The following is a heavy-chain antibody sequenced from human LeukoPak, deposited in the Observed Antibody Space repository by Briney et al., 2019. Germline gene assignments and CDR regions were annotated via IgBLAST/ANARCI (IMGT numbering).Heavy chain of an antibody. D-gene: IGHD3-10*01. V-gene: IGHV4-30-2*01. J-gene: IGHJ5*02. CDR1: GGSISSGGYS. CDR2: IYHSGST. Sequence: SQTLSLTCAVSGGSISSGGYSWSWIRQPPGKGLEWIGCIYHSGSTYYNPSLKSRVTISVDRSKNQFPLKLSSVTAADTAVYYCARVNFSVVRGVIITAYNWFDPWGQGTLVTVSS. CDR3: ARVNFSVVRGVIITAYNWFDP.